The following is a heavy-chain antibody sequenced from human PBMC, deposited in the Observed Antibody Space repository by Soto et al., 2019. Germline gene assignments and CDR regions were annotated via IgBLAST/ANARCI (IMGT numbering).Heavy chain of an antibody. J-gene: IGHJ4*02. V-gene: IGHV4-4*02. Sequence: QVQLQESGPGLVKPSETLSLTCAVSGDSISGSQWWSWVRLPPGKGLERIGEISHTGTTNYNPSLKSRVTMSVDKPKNQFSLNLTSVTAADTAVYYCARVISSREEYFDYWGQGTVVTVSP. CDR2: ISHTGTT. CDR1: GDSISGSQW. D-gene: IGHD2-2*01. CDR3: ARVISSREEYFDY.